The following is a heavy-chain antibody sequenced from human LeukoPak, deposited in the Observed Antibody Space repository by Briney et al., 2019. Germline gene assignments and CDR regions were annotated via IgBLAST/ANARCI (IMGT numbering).Heavy chain of an antibody. V-gene: IGHV1-2*02. CDR2: INPNSGGT. CDR3: ARGVAYSSGSYYNNWFDP. D-gene: IGHD3-10*01. CDR1: GYTFTGYY. J-gene: IGHJ5*02. Sequence: ASVKVSCKASGYTFTGYYMHWVRQAPGQGLEWMGWINPNSGGTNYAQKFQGRVTMTRDTSISTAYMELSRLRSDDTAVYYCARGVAYSSGSYYNNWFDPWGQGTLVTVSS.